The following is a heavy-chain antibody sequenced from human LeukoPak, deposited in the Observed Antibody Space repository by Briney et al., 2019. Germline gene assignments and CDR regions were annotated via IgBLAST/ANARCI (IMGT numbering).Heavy chain of an antibody. V-gene: IGHV4-59*01. CDR1: VGSISSYY. J-gene: IGHJ4*02. CDR3: ARGVAGYGPYDY. CDR2: MYYSGST. D-gene: IGHD5-12*01. Sequence: SETLSLTCTVSVGSISSYYWSWIRQPPGKGLEWIGYMYYSGSTNYNPSLKSRVTISLDTPKNQFSLRLNSVTAADTAVYYCARGVAGYGPYDYWGQGTLVTVSS.